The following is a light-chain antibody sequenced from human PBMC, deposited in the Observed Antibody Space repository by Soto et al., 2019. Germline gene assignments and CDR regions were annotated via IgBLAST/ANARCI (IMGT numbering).Light chain of an antibody. J-gene: IGKJ1*01. CDR3: QQYNNWPP. V-gene: IGKV3-15*01. CDR1: QSVSSN. CDR2: GAS. Sequence: EIVMTQSPATLSVSPGERPTLSCRASQSVSSNLAWYQQKPGQAPRLLIYGASTRATGIPARFSGSGSGTEFTLTISSLQSEDFAVYYCQQYNNWPPFGQGTKVEI.